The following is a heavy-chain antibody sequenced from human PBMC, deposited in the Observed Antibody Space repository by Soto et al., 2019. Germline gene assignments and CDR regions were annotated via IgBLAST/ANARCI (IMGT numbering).Heavy chain of an antibody. D-gene: IGHD3-16*01. CDR2: IYYSGST. J-gene: IGHJ4*02. V-gene: IGHV4-59*01. Sequence: SETLSLTCTVSGGSISSYYWSWIRQPPGKGLEWIGYIYYSGSTNYNPSLKSRVTISVDTSKNQFSLKLSSVTAADTAVYYCARDLGIRSYYFDYWGQGTLVTVSS. CDR3: ARDLGIRSYYFDY. CDR1: GGSISSYY.